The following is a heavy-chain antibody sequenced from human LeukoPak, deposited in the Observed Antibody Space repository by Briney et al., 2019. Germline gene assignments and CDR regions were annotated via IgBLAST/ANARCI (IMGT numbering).Heavy chain of an antibody. J-gene: IGHJ4*02. Sequence: SETLSLTCAVYGGSFSGYYWSWICQPPGKGKEWIGEINHSGSTNYNPSLKSRVTISVETSKNQFSLKLSSVTAADTAVYYCARGSRRREQLLYMDYWGQGTLVTVSS. CDR3: ARGSRRREQLLYMDY. V-gene: IGHV4-34*01. CDR2: INHSGST. CDR1: GGSFSGYY. D-gene: IGHD2-2*02.